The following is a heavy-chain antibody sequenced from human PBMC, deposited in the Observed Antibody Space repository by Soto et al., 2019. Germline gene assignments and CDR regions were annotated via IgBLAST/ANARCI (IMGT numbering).Heavy chain of an antibody. Sequence: GASVKVSCKASGFTFTSSAVQWVRQARGQRLDCIGWIVVGSGNTNYAQKFQERVTITRDMSTSTAYMELSSLRSEDTAVYYCAAELGYCSSTSCPKSGMDVWGQGTTDTVSS. J-gene: IGHJ6*02. CDR3: AAELGYCSSTSCPKSGMDV. CDR2: IVVGSGNT. D-gene: IGHD2-2*01. V-gene: IGHV1-58*01. CDR1: GFTFTSSA.